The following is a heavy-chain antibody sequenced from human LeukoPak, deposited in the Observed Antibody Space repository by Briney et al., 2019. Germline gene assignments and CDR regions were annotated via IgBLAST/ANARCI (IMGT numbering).Heavy chain of an antibody. CDR1: GYTFTTYY. V-gene: IGHV1-46*01. J-gene: IGHJ4*02. Sequence: ASVKVSRKTSGYTFTTYYIHWVRQAPGQGLEWMGIINPSGGTTTYAQQFQGRVTMTRDTSTSTVYMELNTLRSEDTAVYYCARGSNYYYDSSADYPRYWGQGTLVTVSS. CDR2: INPSGGTT. D-gene: IGHD3-22*01. CDR3: ARGSNYYYDSSADYPRY.